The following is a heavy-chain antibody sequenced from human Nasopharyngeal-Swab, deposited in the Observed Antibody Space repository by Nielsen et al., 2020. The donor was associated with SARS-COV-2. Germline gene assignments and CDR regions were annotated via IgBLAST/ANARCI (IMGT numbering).Heavy chain of an antibody. D-gene: IGHD3-16*02. V-gene: IGHV4-39*01. Sequence: SQTLSLTCAVYGGSFSSYYWGWIRQPPGKGLEWIGSIYYSGSTYYNPSLKSRVTISVDTSKNQFSLKLSSVTAADTAVYYCARGVISSFDAFDIWGQGTMVTVSS. CDR2: IYYSGST. J-gene: IGHJ3*02. CDR3: ARGVISSFDAFDI. CDR1: GGSFSSYY.